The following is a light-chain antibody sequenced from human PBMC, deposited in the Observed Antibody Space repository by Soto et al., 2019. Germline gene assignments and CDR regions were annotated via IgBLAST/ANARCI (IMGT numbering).Light chain of an antibody. Sequence: DIQMTQSPSSVSASVGDSVTITCRASQGISSWLAWYQQEPGKAPKLLIYAASSLHSGVPSRFSGSGSGTHFTLTISSLQPEDFATYSCQQGNSLPFTFGGGTKVEIK. V-gene: IGKV1-12*01. CDR2: AAS. CDR1: QGISSW. CDR3: QQGNSLPFT. J-gene: IGKJ4*01.